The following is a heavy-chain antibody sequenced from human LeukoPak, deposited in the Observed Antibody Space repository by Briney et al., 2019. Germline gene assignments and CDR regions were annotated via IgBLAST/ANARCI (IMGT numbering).Heavy chain of an antibody. CDR2: IRYDGGNK. J-gene: IGHJ3*02. Sequence: PGGSLRLSCVASGFTFSSYGMHWVRQAPGKGLEWVAFIRYDGGNKYYADSVKGRFTISRDNSKNTLYLQMNSLRAEETAVYYCASARSSYGYGDAFDIWGQGTMVTVSS. CDR1: GFTFSSYG. D-gene: IGHD5-18*01. V-gene: IGHV3-30*02. CDR3: ASARSSYGYGDAFDI.